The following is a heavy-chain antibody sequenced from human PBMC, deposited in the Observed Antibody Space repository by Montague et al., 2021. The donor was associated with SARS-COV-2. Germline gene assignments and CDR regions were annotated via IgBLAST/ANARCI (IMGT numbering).Heavy chain of an antibody. V-gene: IGHV4-34*10. D-gene: IGHD1-14*01. J-gene: IGHJ3*02. CDR1: GGTFSAHS. CDR3: ARGMYGLTETTDAFDI. Sequence: SETLSLTCAVYGGTFSAHSWSWVRQSPGKGLEWIGEINHRGSTTYMSSLKSRVTMSVDTSKNQFSLKLSSVTAADTAVYYCARGMYGLTETTDAFDIWGQGTMASVSS. CDR2: INHRGST.